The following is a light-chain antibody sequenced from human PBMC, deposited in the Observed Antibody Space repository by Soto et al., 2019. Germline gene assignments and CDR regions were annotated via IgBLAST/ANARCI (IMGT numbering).Light chain of an antibody. CDR1: QSLLHSNGYNF. CDR3: MQALQSPPT. J-gene: IGKJ2*01. CDR2: LGS. Sequence: DIVMTQSPLSLPVTPGEPASISCRSSQSLLHSNGYNFLDWYLQKPGQSPQLLIYLGSNRASGVPDRFRGSGSGTDFTLKISRVAAEDVAVYFCMQALQSPPTFGQGTKLEIK. V-gene: IGKV2-28*01.